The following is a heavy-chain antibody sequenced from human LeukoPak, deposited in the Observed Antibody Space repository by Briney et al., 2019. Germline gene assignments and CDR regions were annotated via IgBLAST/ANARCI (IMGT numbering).Heavy chain of an antibody. V-gene: IGHV3-23*01. CDR3: AKDQGYYGSGSYKEFFQH. J-gene: IGHJ1*01. D-gene: IGHD3-10*01. CDR1: GFIFSSYA. CDR2: ISGSGDST. Sequence: GGSLRLSCAASGFIFSSYAMSWVRQAPGKGLEWVSAISGSGDSTYYADSVKGRFTISRDNSKNTLYLQLNSLRAEDTAVYYCAKDQGYYGSGSYKEFFQHWGQGTLVTASS.